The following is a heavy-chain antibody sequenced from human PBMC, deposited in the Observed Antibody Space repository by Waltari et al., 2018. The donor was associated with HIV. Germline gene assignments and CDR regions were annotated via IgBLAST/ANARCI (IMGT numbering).Heavy chain of an antibody. J-gene: IGHJ4*02. V-gene: IGHV3-66*01. CDR3: TTSITSIVY. Sequence: EVQLVESGGGLVQPGGSLRLSCAASGFIVSSHYMSWVRQAPGKGLEWVAVLHDSGKTYYTDSVKGRFTIYRDKSKNTLHLQMNSLRREDTAVYYCTTSITSIVYWGQGTLVTVSS. CDR1: GFIVSSHY. D-gene: IGHD3-10*01. CDR2: LHDSGKT.